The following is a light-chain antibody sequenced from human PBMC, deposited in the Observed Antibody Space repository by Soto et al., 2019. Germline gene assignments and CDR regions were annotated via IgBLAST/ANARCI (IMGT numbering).Light chain of an antibody. CDR1: QTVGGY. J-gene: IGKJ4*01. Sequence: EIVLTQSPATMSLSPGERATLSCRASQTVGGYLAWYQQKGGQAPRLLTHNASNRATGIPARFSGSGSGTDFTLTISSLEPEDFAFYYCQQRANWPLTFGGGTKVDIK. CDR3: QQRANWPLT. CDR2: NAS. V-gene: IGKV3-11*01.